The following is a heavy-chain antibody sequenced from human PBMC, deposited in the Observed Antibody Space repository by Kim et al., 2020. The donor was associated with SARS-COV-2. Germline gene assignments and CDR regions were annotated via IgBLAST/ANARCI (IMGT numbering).Heavy chain of an antibody. J-gene: IGHJ4*02. Sequence: GRFTISRDNSKNTLYLQMNSLRAEDTAVYYCAKDMGSMVRGVIIRRGFDYWGQGTLVTVSS. CDR3: AKDMGSMVRGVIIRRGFDY. V-gene: IGHV3-30*02. D-gene: IGHD3-10*01.